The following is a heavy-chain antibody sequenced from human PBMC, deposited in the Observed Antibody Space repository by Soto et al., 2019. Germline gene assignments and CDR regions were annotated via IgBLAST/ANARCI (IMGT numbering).Heavy chain of an antibody. Sequence: QVQLVESGGGVVQPGRSLRLSCAASGFDFNTYGLHWVRQAPGKGLEWVAAISFDGGSQYYADSVKGRFTISRDKSKSTLYLQMSSLGAEDTATYFCAKDSSVTASGSGGWFDPWGPGTLVIVSS. D-gene: IGHD1-26*01. CDR1: GFDFNTYG. V-gene: IGHV3-30*18. J-gene: IGHJ5*02. CDR2: ISFDGGSQ. CDR3: AKDSSVTASGSGGWFDP.